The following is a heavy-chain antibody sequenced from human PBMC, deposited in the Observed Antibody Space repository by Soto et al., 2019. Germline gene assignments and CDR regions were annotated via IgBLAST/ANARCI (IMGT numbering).Heavy chain of an antibody. CDR2: ISSSSSTI. CDR3: ARDPIGYCSSTSCYYDILTGYYDY. D-gene: IGHD2-2*01. J-gene: IGHJ4*02. V-gene: IGHV3-48*02. Sequence: GGSLRLSCAASGFTFSSYSKNWVRQAPGKGLEWVSYISSSSSTIYYADSVKGRFTISRDNAKNSLYLQVNSLRDEDTAVYYCARDPIGYCSSTSCYYDILTGYYDYWGQGTLVTVSS. CDR1: GFTFSSYS.